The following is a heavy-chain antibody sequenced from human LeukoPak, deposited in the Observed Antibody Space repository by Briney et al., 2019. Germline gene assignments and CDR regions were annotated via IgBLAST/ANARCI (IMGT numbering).Heavy chain of an antibody. CDR1: GFTFSSYW. CDR3: ARDGDVATITPGYFDH. CDR2: IKQDGSEK. Sequence: GGSLRLSCAASGFTFSSYWMSWVRQAPGKGLEWVANIKQDGSEKYYVDSVKGRFTISRDNAKNSLYLQMNSLRAEDTAVYYCARDGDVATITPGYFDHWGQGTLVTVSS. D-gene: IGHD5-12*01. J-gene: IGHJ4*02. V-gene: IGHV3-7*01.